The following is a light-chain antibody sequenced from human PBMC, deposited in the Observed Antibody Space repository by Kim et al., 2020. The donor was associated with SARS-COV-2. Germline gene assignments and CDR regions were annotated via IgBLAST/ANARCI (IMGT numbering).Light chain of an antibody. CDR2: AAS. Sequence: GARVTITCRASQSIIRSLNWYRQTPGKAPNLLIYAASSLQRGVPSRFSGSVTGADSTLTISSLPPEDLATYYCQQTYSPPLPFAPGT. J-gene: IGKJ3*01. CDR1: QSIIRS. CDR3: QQTYSPPLP. V-gene: IGKV1-39*01.